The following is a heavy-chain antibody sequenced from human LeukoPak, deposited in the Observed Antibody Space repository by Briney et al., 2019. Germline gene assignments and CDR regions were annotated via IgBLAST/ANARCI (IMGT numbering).Heavy chain of an antibody. J-gene: IGHJ4*02. CDR2: FSWNGGST. CDR1: GFAFDDYS. D-gene: IGHD6-19*01. CDR3: AKECRISGCLDY. Sequence: GESLRLSCAASGFAFDDYSMHWVRHAPGKGPEWVFLFSWNGGSTYYADSVKGRFTISRDNSKRSLYLQMNSLTTEDTALYYCAKECRISGCLDYWGQGTLVIVSP. V-gene: IGHV3-43*01.